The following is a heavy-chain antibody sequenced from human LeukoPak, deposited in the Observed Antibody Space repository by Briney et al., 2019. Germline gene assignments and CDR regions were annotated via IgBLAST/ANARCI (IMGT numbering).Heavy chain of an antibody. Sequence: GGSLRLSCAASGFTFSSYAMSWVRQAPGKGLEWVSAISGSGGSTYYADYVKGRFTISRDNTKNTLYLQMNSLRDEDTAVYYCAKDRHDYDFWSGYFFDYWGQGTLVTVSS. CDR3: AKDRHDYDFWSGYFFDY. D-gene: IGHD3-3*01. CDR2: ISGSGGST. CDR1: GFTFSSYA. V-gene: IGHV3-23*01. J-gene: IGHJ4*02.